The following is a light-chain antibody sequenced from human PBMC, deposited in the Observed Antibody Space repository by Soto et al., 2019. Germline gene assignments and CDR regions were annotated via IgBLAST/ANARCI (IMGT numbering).Light chain of an antibody. V-gene: IGKV3-15*01. Sequence: EIVMTQSPATRSVSPGERATLSCRASQSVSTYLAWYQQKPGQAPRLLIYSASTRATGIPARFSGGGSGTEFTLTISSLQSEDFAVYICQQYNDWPPRWTFGQGTKVEIK. J-gene: IGKJ1*01. CDR3: QQYNDWPPRWT. CDR1: QSVSTY. CDR2: SAS.